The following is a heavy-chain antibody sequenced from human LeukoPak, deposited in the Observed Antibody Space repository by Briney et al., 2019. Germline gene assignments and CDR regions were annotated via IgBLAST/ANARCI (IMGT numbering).Heavy chain of an antibody. CDR1: GNSFGDYY. Sequence: SETLSLTCTVSGNSFGDYYWSWIRQPAGKGLEWIGRIYTSGSTTYNPSLKSRVTMSVDTSKNQFSLKLSSVTAADTAVYYCARPSYYYDTSAYYPGNNWFDPWGQGTLVTVSS. CDR2: IYTSGST. V-gene: IGHV4-4*07. D-gene: IGHD3-22*01. J-gene: IGHJ5*02. CDR3: ARPSYYYDTSAYYPGNNWFDP.